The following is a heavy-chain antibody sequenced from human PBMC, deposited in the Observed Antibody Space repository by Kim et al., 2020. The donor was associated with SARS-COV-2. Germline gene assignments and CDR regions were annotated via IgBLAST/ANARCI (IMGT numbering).Heavy chain of an antibody. V-gene: IGHV4-34*01. D-gene: IGHD6-13*01. CDR2: INQSGST. Sequence: SETLSLTCAVYGGSFSGFYWSWIRQPPGKGLEWIGEINQSGSTNSNPSLTSRVTMSVDTSKNQFSLQLTSVTAADTAVYYCARKGRQQLTIWGQGSLVTVSS. J-gene: IGHJ4*02. CDR1: GGSFSGFY. CDR3: ARKGRQQLTI.